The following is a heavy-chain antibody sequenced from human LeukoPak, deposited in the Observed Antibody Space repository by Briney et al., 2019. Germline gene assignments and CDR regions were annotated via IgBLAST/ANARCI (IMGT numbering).Heavy chain of an antibody. CDR1: GGSISSYY. D-gene: IGHD3-22*01. CDR3: ARGERITMIGFDY. V-gene: IGHV4-34*01. CDR2: INHSGST. J-gene: IGHJ4*02. Sequence: PSETLSLTCTVSGGSISSYYWTWIRQPPGKGLEWIGEINHSGSTNYNPSLKSRVTISVDTSKNQFSLKLSSVTAADTAVYYCARGERITMIGFDYWGQGTLVTVSS.